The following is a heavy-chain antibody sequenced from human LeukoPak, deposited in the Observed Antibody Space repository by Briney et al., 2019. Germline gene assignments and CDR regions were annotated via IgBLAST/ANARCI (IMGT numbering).Heavy chain of an antibody. CDR3: ARETFFRAYNMDV. D-gene: IGHD2/OR15-2a*01. Sequence: GASVKVSCKASGYTFTGYYMHWVRQAPGQGLEWMGRINPNSGGTNYAQKFQGRVTMTRDTSISTAYMELSRLRSDDTAVYYCARETFFRAYNMDVWGNGTTVTVSS. V-gene: IGHV1-2*06. CDR1: GYTFTGYY. CDR2: INPNSGGT. J-gene: IGHJ6*03.